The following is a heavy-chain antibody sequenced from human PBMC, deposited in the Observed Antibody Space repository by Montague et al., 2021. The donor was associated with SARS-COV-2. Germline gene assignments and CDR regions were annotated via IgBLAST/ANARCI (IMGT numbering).Heavy chain of an antibody. J-gene: IGHJ4*02. CDR1: GGSITSGGYY. CDR2: IYYSGST. CDR3: ARANRRITIFGVVITLEFDY. D-gene: IGHD3-3*01. Sequence: TLSLTCTVSGGSITSGGYYWSWIRQHPGKGLEWIGYIYYSGSTYYNPSLKSRVTISVDTSKNQFSLKLSSVTAADTAVYYCARANRRITIFGVVITLEFDYWGQGTLVTVSS. V-gene: IGHV4-31*03.